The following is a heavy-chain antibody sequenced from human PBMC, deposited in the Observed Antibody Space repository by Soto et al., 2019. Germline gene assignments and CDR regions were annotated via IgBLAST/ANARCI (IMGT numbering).Heavy chain of an antibody. V-gene: IGHV1-18*01. Sequence: QVQLVQSGAEVKKPGASVKVSCKASGYTFTGYGISWVRQAPGQGLEWMGWISAYNGNTNYAQKLQGRVTMTTDTSTSTAYMELRSLRSDDTAVYYCARSITIFGVVISYSYFDLWGRGTLVTVSS. J-gene: IGHJ2*01. CDR2: ISAYNGNT. D-gene: IGHD3-3*01. CDR1: GYTFTGYG. CDR3: ARSITIFGVVISYSYFDL.